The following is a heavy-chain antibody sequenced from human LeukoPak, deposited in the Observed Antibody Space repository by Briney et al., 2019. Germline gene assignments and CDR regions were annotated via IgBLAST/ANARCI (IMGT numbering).Heavy chain of an antibody. CDR1: GYTFTSYA. Sequence: ASVKVSCKASGYTFTSYAMHWVRQAPGQRLEWMEWINAGNGNTKYSQKFQGGVTITRDTSASTAYMELSSLRSEDTAVYYCARGERHYYYDSSGSVDYWGQGTLVTVSS. J-gene: IGHJ4*02. CDR3: ARGERHYYYDSSGSVDY. V-gene: IGHV1-3*01. D-gene: IGHD3-22*01. CDR2: INAGNGNT.